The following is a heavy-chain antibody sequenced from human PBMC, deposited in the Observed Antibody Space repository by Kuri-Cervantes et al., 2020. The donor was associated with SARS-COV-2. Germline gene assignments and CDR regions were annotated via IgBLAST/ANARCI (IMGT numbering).Heavy chain of an antibody. V-gene: IGHV3-48*03. CDR3: ARDRSSRQWLANDAFDI. Sequence: GESLKISCAASGFTFSSYEMNWVRQAPGKGLEWVSYISSSGSTIYYADSVKGRFTISRDNAKNTLYLQMNSLRTEDTAVYYCARDRSSRQWLANDAFDIWGQGTMVTVSS. D-gene: IGHD6-19*01. J-gene: IGHJ3*02. CDR2: ISSSGSTI. CDR1: GFTFSSYE.